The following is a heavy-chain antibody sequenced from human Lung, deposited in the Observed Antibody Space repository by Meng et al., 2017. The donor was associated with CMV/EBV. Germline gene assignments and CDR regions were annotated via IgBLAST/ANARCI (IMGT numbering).Heavy chain of an antibody. CDR2: IDCQESSM. CDR3: VRGGGQWFY. D-gene: IGHD3-22*01. Sequence: VEAGGGLVEPGGSLGLSFADYWFNCGHCGIGWVRELPGKAPVWVSRIDCQESSMTYADTVKGRFTISRDKGKNTLYLQMNSLRIYDTAVYYCVRGGGQWFYWGQGTLVTVSS. CDR1: WFNCGHCG. J-gene: IGHJ4*02. V-gene: IGHV3-74*03.